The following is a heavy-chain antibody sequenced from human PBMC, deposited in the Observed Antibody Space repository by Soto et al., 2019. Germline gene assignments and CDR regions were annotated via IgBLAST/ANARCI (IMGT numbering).Heavy chain of an antibody. CDR2: IYPGDSDT. CDR3: ARQVAAARPYYYGMDV. J-gene: IGHJ6*02. CDR1: GYSFTSYG. D-gene: IGHD6-6*01. Sequence: GESLKISCRGSGYSFTSYGIGWVRQMPGKGLEWMGIIYPGDSDTRYSPSFQGQVTISADKSISTAYLQWSSLKASDTAMYYCARQVAAARPYYYGMDVWGQGTTVTVSS. V-gene: IGHV5-51*01.